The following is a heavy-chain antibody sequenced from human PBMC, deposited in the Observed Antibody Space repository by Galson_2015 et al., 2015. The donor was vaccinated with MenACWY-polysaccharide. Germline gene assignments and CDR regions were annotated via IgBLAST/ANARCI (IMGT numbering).Heavy chain of an antibody. CDR3: VRARYLDV. CDR2: ISSGSRII. D-gene: IGHD1-14*01. J-gene: IGHJ6*02. V-gene: IGHV3-48*01. CDR1: GFTFSDYT. Sequence: SLRLSCAASGFTFSDYTLNWVRQAPGKGLEWLSHISSGSRIIYYADSVRGRFTISRDNAKNSLYLQTNSLRAEDTAVYYCVRARYLDVWGQGTTVTVSS.